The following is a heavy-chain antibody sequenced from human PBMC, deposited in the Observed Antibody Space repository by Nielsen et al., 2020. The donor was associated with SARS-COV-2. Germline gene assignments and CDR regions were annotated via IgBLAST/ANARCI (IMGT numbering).Heavy chain of an antibody. V-gene: IGHV4-31*03. CDR1: GGSISSGGYY. CDR2: IYYSGST. D-gene: IGHD1-26*01. CDR3: AKAGPDIVGATFGYYYGMDV. J-gene: IGHJ6*02. Sequence: SETLSLTCTVSGGSISSGGYYWSWIRQHPGKGLEWIGYIYYSGSTYYNPSLKSRVTISVDTSKNQFSLKLSSVTAADTAVYYCAKAGPDIVGATFGYYYGMDVWGQGTTVTVSS.